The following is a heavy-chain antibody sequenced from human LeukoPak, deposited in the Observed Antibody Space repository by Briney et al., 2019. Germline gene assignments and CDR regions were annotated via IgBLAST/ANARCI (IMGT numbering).Heavy chain of an antibody. CDR2: MNPNSGNT. Sequence: ASVKVSCKASGGTFSSYDINWVRQATGQGLEWMGWMNPNSGNTGYAQKLQGRVTMTTDTSTSTAYMELRSLRSDDTAVYYCAKTFYCSGGSCYPAYYYYGMDVWGQGTTVTVSS. CDR3: AKTFYCSGGSCYPAYYYYGMDV. CDR1: GGTFSSYD. D-gene: IGHD2-15*01. V-gene: IGHV1-8*02. J-gene: IGHJ6*02.